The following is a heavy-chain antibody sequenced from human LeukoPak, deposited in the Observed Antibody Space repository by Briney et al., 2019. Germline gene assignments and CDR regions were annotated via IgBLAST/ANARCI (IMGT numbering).Heavy chain of an antibody. CDR3: ARMYSGYQMYSSGSYPGAFDI. D-gene: IGHD6-19*01. CDR1: GGTFSSYA. J-gene: IGHJ3*02. CDR2: IIPILGIA. V-gene: IGHV1-69*04. Sequence: EASVKVSCKASGGTFSSYAISWVRQAPGQGLEWMGRIIPILGIANYAQKFQGRVTITADKSTSTAYMELSSLRSEDTAVYYCARMYSGYQMYSSGSYPGAFDIWGQGTMVTVSS.